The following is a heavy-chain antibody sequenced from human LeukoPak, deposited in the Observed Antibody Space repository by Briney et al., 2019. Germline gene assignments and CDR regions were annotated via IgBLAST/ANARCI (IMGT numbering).Heavy chain of an antibody. J-gene: IGHJ4*02. CDR2: ISGSGGST. D-gene: IGHD1-26*01. Sequence: GGSLRLSCAASGFTFSSYAMSWVRQAPGKGLEWVSAISGSGGSTYYADSVKARFTISRDNSKNTLYLQMNSLRAEDTAIYYCAKRPSGSYQPFYFDYWGQGTLVTVSS. CDR1: GFTFSSYA. CDR3: AKRPSGSYQPFYFDY. V-gene: IGHV3-23*01.